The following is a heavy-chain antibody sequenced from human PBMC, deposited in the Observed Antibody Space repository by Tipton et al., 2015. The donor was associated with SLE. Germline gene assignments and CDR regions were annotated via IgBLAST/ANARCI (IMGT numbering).Heavy chain of an antibody. V-gene: IGHV4-39*07. CDR1: GGSINSGIYS. J-gene: IGHJ4*02. CDR2: IYSSGSA. Sequence: LILSCTVSGGSINSGIYSWVWIRQPPGKGLEWIGNIYSSGSAYYNPSLKSRVTISLHTSKNQFSLKLSSVTAADTAVYYCASLNVVATIANFWGQGTLVTVSS. CDR3: ASLNVVATIANF. D-gene: IGHD5-12*01.